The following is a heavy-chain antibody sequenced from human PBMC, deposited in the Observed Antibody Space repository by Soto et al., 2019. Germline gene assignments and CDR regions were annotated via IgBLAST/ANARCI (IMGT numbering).Heavy chain of an antibody. Sequence: PGGSLRLSCAASGFTFSSYSMNWVRQAPGKGLEWVSYISSSSSTIYYADSVKGRFTISRDNSKNTLYLQMNSLRAEDTAVYYCARGGYGDYDIKYYFDYWGQGTLVTVSS. J-gene: IGHJ4*02. V-gene: IGHV3-48*01. CDR1: GFTFSSYS. D-gene: IGHD4-17*01. CDR3: ARGGYGDYDIKYYFDY. CDR2: ISSSSSTI.